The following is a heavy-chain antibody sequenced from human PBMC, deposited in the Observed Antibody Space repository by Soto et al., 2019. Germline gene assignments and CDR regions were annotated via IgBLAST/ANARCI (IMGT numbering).Heavy chain of an antibody. J-gene: IGHJ6*02. CDR1: GYTFTSYG. Sequence: QVQLVQSGAEVKKHGASVKVSYKASGYTFTSYGISWVRQAPGQGLEWMGWISAYNGNTNYAQKLQGRVTMTTDTSTSTAYMELRRLRSDDTAVYYCARRPYYYIWSGDRYGIDVWGQGTTVTVSS. D-gene: IGHD3-3*01. V-gene: IGHV1-18*01. CDR3: ARRPYYYIWSGDRYGIDV. CDR2: ISAYNGNT.